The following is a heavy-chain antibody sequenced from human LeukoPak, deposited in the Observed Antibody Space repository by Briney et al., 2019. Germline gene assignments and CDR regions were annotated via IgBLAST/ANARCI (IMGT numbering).Heavy chain of an antibody. D-gene: IGHD5-24*01. Sequence: ASVKVSCKASGYTFTSYGISWVRQAPGRGLEWMGWISAVNGDIHPAQKSQDRVTLTTDTSTSTAYMELRSLRSDDTAVYYCAKDYNYVPDYWGQGTLITVSS. CDR2: ISAVNGDI. V-gene: IGHV1-18*01. CDR1: GYTFTSYG. CDR3: AKDYNYVPDY. J-gene: IGHJ4*02.